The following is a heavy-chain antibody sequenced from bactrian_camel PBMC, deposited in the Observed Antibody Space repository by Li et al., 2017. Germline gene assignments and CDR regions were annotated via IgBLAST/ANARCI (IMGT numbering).Heavy chain of an antibody. Sequence: VQLVESGGGSVQTGGSLRLSCTTSGFTFDHYYMSWVRQAPGKGIEWVSTINSGGDSTYYASSVKGRFTISRDNAKNTLYLQMNSLKIEDTAVYYCAIQTRSYGGSWLDPRDLGYRGQGTQVTVS. CDR2: INSGGDST. J-gene: IGHJ6*01. CDR3: AIQTRSYGGSWLDPRDLGY. D-gene: IGHD6*01. CDR1: GFTFDHYY. V-gene: IGHV3S40*01.